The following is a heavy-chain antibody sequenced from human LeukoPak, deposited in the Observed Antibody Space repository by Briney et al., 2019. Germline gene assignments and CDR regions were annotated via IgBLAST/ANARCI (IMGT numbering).Heavy chain of an antibody. Sequence: PSETLSLTCTVSGVSIGSYYWSWIRQPPGKGLEWIGYIYYSGSTNYNPSLKSRVTISVDTSKNQFSLKLSSVTAADTAVYYCARVGYYGSGSYSWFDPWGQGTLVTVSS. J-gene: IGHJ5*02. CDR2: IYYSGST. CDR3: ARVGYYGSGSYSWFDP. D-gene: IGHD3-10*01. V-gene: IGHV4-59*01. CDR1: GVSIGSYY.